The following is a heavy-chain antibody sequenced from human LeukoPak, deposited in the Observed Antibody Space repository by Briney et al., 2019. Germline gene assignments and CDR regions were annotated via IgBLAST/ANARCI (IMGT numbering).Heavy chain of an antibody. Sequence: ASVTVSCKLSAYTPTELSIRWVRPPPGEGLGWMGGFDPEDGETIYAQTFQGSVTMTEDTSTDTAYMELSSLRSEDTAVYYCATAAAYCGGDCYAPLDYWGQGTLVTVSS. J-gene: IGHJ4*02. CDR1: AYTPTELS. V-gene: IGHV1-24*01. CDR3: ATAAAYCGGDCYAPLDY. CDR2: FDPEDGET. D-gene: IGHD2-21*02.